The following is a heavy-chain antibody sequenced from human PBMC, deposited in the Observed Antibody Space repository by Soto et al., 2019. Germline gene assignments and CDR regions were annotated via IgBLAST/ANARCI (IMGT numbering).Heavy chain of an antibody. CDR3: ASGLSGDKVDQ. CDR2: IYNSGNT. V-gene: IGHV4-39*07. Sequence: SETLSLTCTVSGGSISSSSYYWGWIRQPPGKGLEWIGNIYNSGNTYNNPSLRSRLTISLDTSKSQFSLNLNSVTAADTAVYYCASGLSGDKVDQWGQGTLVTSPQ. CDR1: GGSISSSSYY. J-gene: IGHJ4*02. D-gene: IGHD2-21*01.